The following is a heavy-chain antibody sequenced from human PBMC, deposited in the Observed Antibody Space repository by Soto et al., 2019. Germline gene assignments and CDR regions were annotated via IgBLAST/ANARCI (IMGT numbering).Heavy chain of an antibody. CDR3: ARDEPPAPYCSSTSCSYNWFDP. V-gene: IGHV4-34*01. CDR1: GGSFSGYY. J-gene: IGHJ5*02. CDR2: INHSGST. Sequence: PSETLSLTCAVYGGSFSGYYWSWIRQPPGKGLEWIGEINHSGSTNYNPSLKSRVTISVDTSKNQFSLKLSSVTAADTAVYYCARDEPPAPYCSSTSCSYNWFDPWGQGTLVTVSS. D-gene: IGHD2-2*01.